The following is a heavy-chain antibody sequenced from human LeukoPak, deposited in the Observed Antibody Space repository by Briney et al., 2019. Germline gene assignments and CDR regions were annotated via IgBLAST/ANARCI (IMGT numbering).Heavy chain of an antibody. Sequence: GGSLRLSCAASGFTFSSYAMHWVRQAPGKGLEYVSAISSNGGNTYYANSVKGRFTISRDNSKNTLYLQMGSLRAEDMAVYYCARGPYYDFCSGFGYWGQGTLVTVSS. CDR1: GFTFSSYA. CDR3: ARGPYYDFCSGFGY. D-gene: IGHD3-3*01. J-gene: IGHJ4*02. V-gene: IGHV3-64*01. CDR2: ISSNGGNT.